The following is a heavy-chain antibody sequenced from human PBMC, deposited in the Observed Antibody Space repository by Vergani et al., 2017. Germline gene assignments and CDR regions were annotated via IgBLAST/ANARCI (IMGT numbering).Heavy chain of an antibody. J-gene: IGHJ4*02. CDR1: GGSINSHNYY. Sequence: QVQLQESGPGLVKPSQTLSLTCTVSGGSINSHNYYWSWIRQPAGKGLEWIGRIHNSGSTNYNPSLKSRVTMSEDTSKNQFSLNLNSVTAAETAVYFCARRSCLGVSGYKPLVDYWGQGILVTVSS. D-gene: IGHD3-22*01. CDR3: ARRSCLGVSGYKPLVDY. CDR2: IHNSGST. V-gene: IGHV4-61*02.